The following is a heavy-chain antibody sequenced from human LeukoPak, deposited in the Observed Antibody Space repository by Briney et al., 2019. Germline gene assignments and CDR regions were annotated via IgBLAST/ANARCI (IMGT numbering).Heavy chain of an antibody. CDR3: ARSRKGYQLLSTDRDYYYMDV. V-gene: IGHV3-66*01. CDR2: IYSGGST. J-gene: IGHJ6*03. Sequence: GGSLRISCAASGFTVSSNYMSWVRQAPGKGLEWVSVIYSGGSTYYADSVKGRFTISRDNAKNSLYLQMNSLRAGDTAVYYCARSRKGYQLLSTDRDYYYMDVWGKGTTVTLSS. CDR1: GFTVSSNY. D-gene: IGHD2-2*01.